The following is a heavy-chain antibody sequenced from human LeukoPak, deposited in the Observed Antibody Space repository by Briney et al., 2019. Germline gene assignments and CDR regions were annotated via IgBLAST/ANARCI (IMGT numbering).Heavy chain of an antibody. D-gene: IGHD6-13*01. J-gene: IGHJ3*01. CDR1: GSTFDDYD. CDR2: ITWNGGST. V-gene: IGHV3-20*01. CDR3: ARRMAATGSAFDF. Sequence: SGGSLRLSCAASGSTFDDYDLSWVRQVPGKGLEWVSSITWNGGSTGYADSVKGRFTISRDNAKNSLYLQMNSLRAEDTAFYHCARRMAATGSAFDFWGRGTMVTVSS.